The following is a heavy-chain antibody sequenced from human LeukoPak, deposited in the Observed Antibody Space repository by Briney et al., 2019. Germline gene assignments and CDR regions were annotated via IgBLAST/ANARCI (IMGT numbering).Heavy chain of an antibody. CDR2: INHSGST. Sequence: PSETLSLTCAVYGGSFSGYYWSWIRQPPGKGLEWIGEINHSGSTNYNPSLKSRVTISVDTSKNQFSLKLSSVTAADTAVYYCARIPGYYDSSGHTWGQGTLVTVSS. J-gene: IGHJ4*02. V-gene: IGHV4-34*01. D-gene: IGHD3-22*01. CDR3: ARIPGYYDSSGHT. CDR1: GGSFSGYY.